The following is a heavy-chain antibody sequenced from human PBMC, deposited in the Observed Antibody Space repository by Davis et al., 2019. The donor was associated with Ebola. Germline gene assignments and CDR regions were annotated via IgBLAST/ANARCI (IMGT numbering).Heavy chain of an antibody. D-gene: IGHD1-7*01. Sequence: SVKVSCKASGGTFSSYAISWVRQAPGQGLEWMGGIIPIFGTANYAQKFRGRVTITADESTSTAYMELSSLRSEDTAVYYCARDHPGSTYYYYGMDVWGQGTTVTVSS. V-gene: IGHV1-69*13. CDR1: GGTFSSYA. J-gene: IGHJ6*02. CDR2: IIPIFGTA. CDR3: ARDHPGSTYYYYGMDV.